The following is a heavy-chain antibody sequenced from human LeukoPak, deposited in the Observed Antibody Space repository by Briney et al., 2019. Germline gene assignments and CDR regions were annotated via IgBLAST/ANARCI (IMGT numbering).Heavy chain of an antibody. Sequence: GGSLRLSCAASGFTFSSYWMSWVRQAPGKGLEWVANIKQDGSEKYYVDSVKGRFTISRDNAKNSLYLQMNSLRAEDTAVYYCARDLLVGDFWSGYYWGQGTLVTVSS. CDR3: ARDLLVGDFWSGYY. D-gene: IGHD3-3*01. CDR2: IKQDGSEK. CDR1: GFTFSSYW. V-gene: IGHV3-7*01. J-gene: IGHJ4*02.